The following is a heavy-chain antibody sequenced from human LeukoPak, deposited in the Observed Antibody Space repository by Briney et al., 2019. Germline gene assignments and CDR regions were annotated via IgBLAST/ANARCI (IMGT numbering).Heavy chain of an antibody. J-gene: IGHJ5*02. CDR2: ISSSSSTI. V-gene: IGHV3-48*01. CDR1: GFTFSSYS. D-gene: IGHD4-17*01. Sequence: PGGSLRLSCAASGFTFSSYSMNWVRQAPGEGLEWVSYISSSSSTIYYADSVKGRFTISRDNSKNTLYLQMNSLRAEDTAVYYCAKERSLGYGATPVGWFDPWGQGTLVTVSS. CDR3: AKERSLGYGATPVGWFDP.